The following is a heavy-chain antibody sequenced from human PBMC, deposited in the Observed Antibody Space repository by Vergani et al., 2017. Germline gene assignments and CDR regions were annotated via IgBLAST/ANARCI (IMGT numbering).Heavy chain of an antibody. CDR3: ARGHYSGYDWVGVFDY. Sequence: QVQLQESGPGLVKPSETLSLTCTVSGGSISSYYWSWIRQPPGKGLEWIGYIYYSGSTNYKPSLKSRVTISVDPSKNQFSLKLSSVTAADTAVYYCARGHYSGYDWVGVFDYWGQGTLVTVSS. J-gene: IGHJ4*02. V-gene: IGHV4-59*01. CDR2: IYYSGST. CDR1: GGSISSYY. D-gene: IGHD5-12*01.